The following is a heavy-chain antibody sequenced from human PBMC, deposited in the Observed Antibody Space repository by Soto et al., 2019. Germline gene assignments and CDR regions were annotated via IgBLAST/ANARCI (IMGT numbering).Heavy chain of an antibody. D-gene: IGHD2-15*01. V-gene: IGHV1-69*13. CDR2: IIPIFGTA. CDR3: ARDGYCSGGSCPNWFDP. Sequence: ASVKVSCKASGGTFSSYAISWVRQAPGQGLEWMGGIIPIFGTANYAQKFQGRVTITADESTSTAYMELSSLRSEDTAVYYCARDGYCSGGSCPNWFDPCGHGTLVTVSS. CDR1: GGTFSSYA. J-gene: IGHJ5*02.